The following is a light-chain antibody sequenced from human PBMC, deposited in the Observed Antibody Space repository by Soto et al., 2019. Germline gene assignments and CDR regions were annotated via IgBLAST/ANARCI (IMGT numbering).Light chain of an antibody. CDR3: SSYTSSSTVVV. CDR2: DVT. CDR1: SSDVGDYNY. V-gene: IGLV2-14*03. Sequence: QSALTQPASVSGSPGQSIPISCTGTSSDVGDYNYVSWYQQHPGKAPKVMIYDVTNRPSGVSNRFSGSKSGNTASLTISGLQAEDEADYYCSSYTSSSTVVVFGGGTKLTVL. J-gene: IGLJ2*01.